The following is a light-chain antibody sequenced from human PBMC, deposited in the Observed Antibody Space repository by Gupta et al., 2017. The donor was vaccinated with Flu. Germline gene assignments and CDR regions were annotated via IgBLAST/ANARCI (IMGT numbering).Light chain of an antibody. CDR1: DVGGYNY. V-gene: IGLV2-14*04. J-gene: IGLJ1*01. CDR2: DVI. CDR3: SSCTVFSTPQYV. Sequence: DVGGYNYVSWYQQHPGKAPKLMIYDVIRRPSGISNRFSGSKSGNTASLTISGLQAEDEADYYCSSCTVFSTPQYVVGTGTKVTVL.